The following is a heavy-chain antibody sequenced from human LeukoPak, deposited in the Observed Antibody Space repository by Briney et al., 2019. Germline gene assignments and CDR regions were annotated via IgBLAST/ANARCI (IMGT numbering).Heavy chain of an antibody. CDR3: ARESFIQLWAHFDY. D-gene: IGHD5-18*01. CDR2: ISYDGSNK. V-gene: IGHV3-30*03. CDR1: GFTFSSYS. Sequence: GGSLRLSCAASGFTFSSYSMNWVRQAPGKGLEWVAVISYDGSNKYYADSVKGRFTISRDNSKNTLYLQMNSLRAEDTAVYYCARESFIQLWAHFDYWGQGTLVTVSS. J-gene: IGHJ4*02.